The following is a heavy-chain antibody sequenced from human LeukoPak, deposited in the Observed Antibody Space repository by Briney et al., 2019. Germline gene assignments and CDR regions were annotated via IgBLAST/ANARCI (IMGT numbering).Heavy chain of an antibody. J-gene: IGHJ4*02. D-gene: IGHD3-10*01. V-gene: IGHV3-30*02. Sequence: GGSLRLSCAASGFMFSSYGMHWVRQAPGKGLEWVAFIRYDGSNKYYADFVKGRFTISRDNSKNTLYLQMNSLRAEDTAVYYCAKALGSGSYYNSWGQGTLVTVSS. CDR3: AKALGSGSYYNS. CDR1: GFMFSSYG. CDR2: IRYDGSNK.